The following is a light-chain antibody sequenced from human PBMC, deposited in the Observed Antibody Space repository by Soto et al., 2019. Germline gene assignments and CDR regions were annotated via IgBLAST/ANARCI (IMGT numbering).Light chain of an antibody. Sequence: DILKTPFPSTLFASVRDKDTNTCRASQSISSWLAWYQQKPGKAPKLLIYKASSLESGVPSRFSGSGSGTEFTLTISSLQPDDFATYYCQQYNSYEWTFGQGTKVDIK. CDR3: QQYNSYEWT. J-gene: IGKJ1*01. CDR2: KAS. CDR1: QSISSW. V-gene: IGKV1-5*03.